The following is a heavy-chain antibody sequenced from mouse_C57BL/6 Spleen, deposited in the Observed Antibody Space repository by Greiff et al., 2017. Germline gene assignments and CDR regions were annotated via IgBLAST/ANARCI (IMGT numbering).Heavy chain of an antibody. Sequence: QVQLQQPGAELVKPGASVKLSCKASGYTFTSYGISWVKQRTGQGLEWIGEIYPRSGNTYYNEKFKGKATLTADKSSSTAYMELRSLTSEDSAVYFCALGEYVYAMDYWGQGTSVTASS. D-gene: IGHD5-1*01. CDR1: GYTFTSYG. CDR2: IYPRSGNT. CDR3: ALGEYVYAMDY. V-gene: IGHV1-81*01. J-gene: IGHJ4*01.